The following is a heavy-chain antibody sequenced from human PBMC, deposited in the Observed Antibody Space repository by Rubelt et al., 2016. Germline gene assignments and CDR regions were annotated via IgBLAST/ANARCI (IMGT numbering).Heavy chain of an antibody. D-gene: IGHD2/OR15-2a*01. Sequence: ANSVKGRFTISRDNSKNTLYLQMGSLRAEDMAVYYCARTLGLRLSSGGMDVWGQGTTVTVSS. V-gene: IGHV3-64*01. J-gene: IGHJ6*02. CDR3: ARTLGLRLSSGGMDV.